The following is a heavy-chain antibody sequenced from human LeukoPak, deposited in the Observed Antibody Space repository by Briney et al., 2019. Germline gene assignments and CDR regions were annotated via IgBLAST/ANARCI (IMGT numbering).Heavy chain of an antibody. CDR3: ARKATTGPTNAAFDI. J-gene: IGHJ3*02. V-gene: IGHV4-28*05. Sequence: SDTLPLTCAVPGYSLSSSNSWGWIRQPPGKGLEWIGHIYYSGRIYYNPSLKSRVTMSVDTSENQFSLKRSSVTAVDTAVYYCARKATTGPTNAAFDIWDQGTMVTVSS. CDR2: IYYSGRI. CDR1: GYSLSSSNS. D-gene: IGHD4-17*01.